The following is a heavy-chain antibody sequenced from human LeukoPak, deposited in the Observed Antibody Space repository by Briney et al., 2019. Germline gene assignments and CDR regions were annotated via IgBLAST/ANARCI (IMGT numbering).Heavy chain of an antibody. Sequence: GGSLRLSCAASGFTFSDYYMNWFRQAPGKGLEWVSYITSSGGTKYYADSVKGRFTISRDNAKNSLFLQMNSLRAEDTAVYYCARGSRSDYYDSSGYSHFQHWGQGTLVTVSS. J-gene: IGHJ1*01. CDR3: ARGSRSDYYDSSGYSHFQH. CDR1: GFTFSDYY. D-gene: IGHD3-22*01. CDR2: ITSSGGTK. V-gene: IGHV3-11*04.